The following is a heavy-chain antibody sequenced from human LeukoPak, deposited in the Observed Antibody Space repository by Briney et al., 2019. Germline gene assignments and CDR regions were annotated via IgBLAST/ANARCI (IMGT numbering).Heavy chain of an antibody. CDR2: ISSSSSYI. CDR3: ATPNHGDYGAFDI. D-gene: IGHD4-17*01. CDR1: GFTFSSYR. J-gene: IGHJ3*02. Sequence: GGSLRLSCAASGFTFSSYRMNWVRQAPGKGLEWVSSISSSSSYIYYADSMKGRFTISRDNAKNSLYLQMNSLRAEDTAVYYCATPNHGDYGAFDICGQGTMVTVSS. V-gene: IGHV3-21*01.